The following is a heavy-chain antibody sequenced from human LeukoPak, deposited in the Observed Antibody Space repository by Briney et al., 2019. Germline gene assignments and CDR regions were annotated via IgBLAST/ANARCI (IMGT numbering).Heavy chain of an antibody. J-gene: IGHJ4*02. Sequence: GESLKISCKSSGYSFTSHWISWVRQMPGKGLEWMGRIDPSDSYTNYSPSFQGRVTISADKSISTAYLQWSSLKASDTAMFYRARPSVDGSGSYPYWGQGTLVTVSS. CDR3: ARPSVDGSGSYPY. V-gene: IGHV5-10-1*01. CDR1: GYSFTSHW. CDR2: IDPSDSYT. D-gene: IGHD3-10*01.